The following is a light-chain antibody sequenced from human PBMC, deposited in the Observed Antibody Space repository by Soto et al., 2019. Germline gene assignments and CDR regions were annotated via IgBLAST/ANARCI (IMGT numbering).Light chain of an antibody. CDR3: QQYTNWPPNT. CDR2: GAS. V-gene: IGKV3-15*01. CDR1: QRVYSN. Sequence: EILMTQSPDTLSVSPGESATLSCRASQRVYSNLAWYQRRPGQAPRLLIYGASTRATGVPARFSGRGSGTEFTLTISSLQSEDFAVYYCQQYTNWPPNTFGQGTRLDIK. J-gene: IGKJ5*01.